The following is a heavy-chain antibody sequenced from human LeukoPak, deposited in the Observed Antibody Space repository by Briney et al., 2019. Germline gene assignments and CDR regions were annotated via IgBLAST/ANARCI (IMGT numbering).Heavy chain of an antibody. CDR3: AKGLAAAGTSGWFDP. Sequence: SETLSLTCTVSGGSISSGSYYWSWIRQPAGKGLEWSGRIYTSGSTNYNPSLKSRVTISVDTSKNQFSLKLSSVTAADTAVYYCAKGLAAAGTSGWFDPWGQGTLVTVSS. CDR2: IYTSGST. D-gene: IGHD6-13*01. CDR1: GGSISSGSYY. V-gene: IGHV4-61*02. J-gene: IGHJ5*02.